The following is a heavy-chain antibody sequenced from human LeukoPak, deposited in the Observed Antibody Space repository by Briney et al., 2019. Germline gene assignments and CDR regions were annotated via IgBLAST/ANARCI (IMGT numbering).Heavy chain of an antibody. CDR3: TTYISGHY. CDR2: ITTKANSYAT. Sequence: GGSLRLSCAASGFTFSGSDVHWVRQASGKGLEWVGRITTKANSYATASAAPLKGRFTISRDDSRNTAYLQMNSLRTEDTAVYYCTTYISGHYWGQGTLVTVSS. J-gene: IGHJ4*02. D-gene: IGHD6-19*01. CDR1: GFTFSGSD. V-gene: IGHV3-73*01.